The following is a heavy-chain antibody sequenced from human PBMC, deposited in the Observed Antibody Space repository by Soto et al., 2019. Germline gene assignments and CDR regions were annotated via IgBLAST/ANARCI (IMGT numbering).Heavy chain of an antibody. CDR1: GGTFSSYA. J-gene: IGHJ6*02. CDR3: ATCRIRYRSSGYYDGIGGMDV. D-gene: IGHD3-22*01. Sequence: QVQLVQSGAEVKKPGSSVKVSCKASGGTFSSYAITWVRQAPGQGLEWMGTIIPIFGTANYAQKFQGRVTITADESTSTAYMALSSPRCEDTAVHYCATCRIRYRSSGYYDGIGGMDVWGRGTTVTVSS. CDR2: IIPIFGTA. V-gene: IGHV1-69*15.